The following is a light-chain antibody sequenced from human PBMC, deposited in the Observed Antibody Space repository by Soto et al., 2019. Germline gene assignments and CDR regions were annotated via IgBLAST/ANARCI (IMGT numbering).Light chain of an antibody. CDR3: QQANSFLFT. V-gene: IGKV1-12*01. CDR1: QGISSW. J-gene: IGKJ2*01. Sequence: DIQMTQSPSSVSASVGDRVTITCRASQGISSWLAWYQQKPGKAPKLLMCAASSLESGVPSRFSGRGSGTDSTFSFSSVQREDFATYYCQQANSFLFTFGQGTKLEIK. CDR2: AAS.